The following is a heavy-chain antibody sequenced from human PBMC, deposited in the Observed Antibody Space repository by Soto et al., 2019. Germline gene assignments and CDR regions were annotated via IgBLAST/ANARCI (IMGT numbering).Heavy chain of an antibody. Sequence: ASVKVSCKASGYTFTSYAMHWVRQAPGQRLEWMGWINAGNGNTKYSQKFQGRVTITRDTSASTTYMEPSSLRSEDTAVYYCARAWVVVTAPDYWGQGTLVTVSS. CDR3: ARAWVVVTAPDY. CDR1: GYTFTSYA. J-gene: IGHJ4*02. CDR2: INAGNGNT. V-gene: IGHV1-3*01. D-gene: IGHD2-21*02.